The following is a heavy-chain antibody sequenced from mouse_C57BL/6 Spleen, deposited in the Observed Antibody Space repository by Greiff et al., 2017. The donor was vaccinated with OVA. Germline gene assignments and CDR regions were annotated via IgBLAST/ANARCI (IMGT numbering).Heavy chain of an antibody. CDR2: IDPSDSYT. D-gene: IGHD1-1*01. Sequence: QVQLQQPGAELVMPGASVKLSCKASGYTFTSYWMHWVKQRPGQGLEWIGEIDPSDSYTNYNQKFKGKSTLTVDKSSSTAYMQLSSLTSEDSAVYYCARRGFITTVVPYFDYWGQGTTLTVSS. CDR3: ARRGFITTVVPYFDY. J-gene: IGHJ2*01. V-gene: IGHV1-69*01. CDR1: GYTFTSYW.